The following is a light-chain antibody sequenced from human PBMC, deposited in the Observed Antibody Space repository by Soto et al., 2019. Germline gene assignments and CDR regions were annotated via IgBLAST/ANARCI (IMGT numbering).Light chain of an antibody. CDR2: GAA. CDR1: QSVSSN. CDR3: QQYNNWPPWT. J-gene: IGKJ1*01. V-gene: IGKV3-15*01. Sequence: VMTQSPATLSVSPGERATLSCRASQSVSSNLAWYQQKPGQAPRLLIYGAATRATGIPARFSGSGSGTEFTLTISSLQSEDFAVYYCQQYNNWPPWTFGQGTKVDIK.